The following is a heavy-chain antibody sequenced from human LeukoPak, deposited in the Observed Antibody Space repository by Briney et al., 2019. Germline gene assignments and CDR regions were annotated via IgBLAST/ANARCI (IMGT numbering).Heavy chain of an antibody. V-gene: IGHV4-39*07. Sequence: SETLSLTCTVSGGSIGSSAYSWGWIRQPPGKGLEWIGSISYTGTTYYNPSLKSRVTISIDTSKNQFSLKLSSVTAADTAVYYCVCDSSGYYPHWWGQGTLVTVSS. CDR3: VCDSSGYYPHW. J-gene: IGHJ4*02. CDR1: GGSIGSSAYS. D-gene: IGHD3-22*01. CDR2: ISYTGTT.